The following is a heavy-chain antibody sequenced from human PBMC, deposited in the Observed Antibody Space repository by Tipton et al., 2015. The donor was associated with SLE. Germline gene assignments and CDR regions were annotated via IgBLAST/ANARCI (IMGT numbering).Heavy chain of an antibody. CDR2: IYSSGIT. CDR1: GGSISSAGYY. J-gene: IGHJ6*03. V-gene: IGHV4-31*03. D-gene: IGHD6-13*01. CDR3: ARVSGGIAYMDV. Sequence: TLSLTCTVSGGSISSAGYYWSWIRQHPGKGLEWIGYIYSSGITYYNPSLKSRVTVSVDTSKNQFSLKLSSVTAADTAVYYCARVSGGIAYMDVWGKGTTVTFSS.